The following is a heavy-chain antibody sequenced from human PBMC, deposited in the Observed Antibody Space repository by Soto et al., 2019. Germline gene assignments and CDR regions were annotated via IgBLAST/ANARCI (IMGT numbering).Heavy chain of an antibody. CDR1: GFTFSSYW. D-gene: IGHD5-18*01. J-gene: IGHJ6*02. V-gene: IGHV3-74*01. Sequence: GGSLRLSCAASGFTFSSYWMHWVRQAPGKGLVWVSRINSDGSSTSYADSVKGRFTISRDNAKNTLYLQMNSLRAEDTAVYYCAREKQLWLHPGGYGMDVWGQGTTVTVSS. CDR2: INSDGSST. CDR3: AREKQLWLHPGGYGMDV.